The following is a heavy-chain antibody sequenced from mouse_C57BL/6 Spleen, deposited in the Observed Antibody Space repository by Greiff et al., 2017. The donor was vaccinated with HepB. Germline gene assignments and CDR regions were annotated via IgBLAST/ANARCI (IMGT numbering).Heavy chain of an antibody. J-gene: IGHJ4*01. CDR1: GSTFTSYW. CDR2: IDPSDSYT. Sequence: QVQLQQPGAELVKPGASVKLSCKASGSTFTSYWMQWVKQRPGQGLEWIGEIDPSDSYTNYNQKFKGKATLTVDTSSSTAYMQLSSLTSEDSAVYYCARPWYSSTRAMDYWGQGTSVTVSS. V-gene: IGHV1-50*01. CDR3: ARPWYSSTRAMDY. D-gene: IGHD1-1*02.